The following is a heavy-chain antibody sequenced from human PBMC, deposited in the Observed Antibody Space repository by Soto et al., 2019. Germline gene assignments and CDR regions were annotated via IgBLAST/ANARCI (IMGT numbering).Heavy chain of an antibody. CDR2: IWYDGSNK. J-gene: IGHJ4*02. D-gene: IGHD6-19*01. V-gene: IGHV3-33*01. CDR1: GFTFSSYG. CDR3: ARDPTYLGGWPDY. Sequence: PGGSLRLSCAASGFTFSSYGMHWVRQAPGKGLEWVAVIWYDGSNKYYADSVKGRFTISRDNSKNTLYLQMNSLRAEDTAVYYCARDPTYLGGWPDYWGQGTLVTVSS.